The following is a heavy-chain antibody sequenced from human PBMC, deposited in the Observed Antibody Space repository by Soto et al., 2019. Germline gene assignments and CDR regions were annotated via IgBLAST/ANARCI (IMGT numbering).Heavy chain of an antibody. CDR1: GYTFTGYY. J-gene: IGHJ4*02. V-gene: IGHV1-2*02. CDR2: MRPDSGGA. D-gene: IGHD3-16*01. CDR3: ARDPHEGVYDY. Sequence: ASVKVSCKASGYTFTGYYLHWIRQAPGQGLQWMGWMRPDSGGANYAQKFQGRVSMTRDTSTSTFYMELSRLASDDTAVYYCARDPHEGVYDYWGQGTQLTVS.